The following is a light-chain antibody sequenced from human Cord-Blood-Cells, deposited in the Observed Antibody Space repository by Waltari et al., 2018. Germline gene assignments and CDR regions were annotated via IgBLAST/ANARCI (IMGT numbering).Light chain of an antibody. V-gene: IGKV1-9*01. CDR2: AAS. CDR3: QQLNSYPLT. CDR1: QGISSY. Sequence: DLQLTQSPSSLSAPVGDRVPITCRASQGISSYLAWYQQKPGKAPKLLIYAASTLQSGVPSRFSGSGSGTEFTLTISSLQPEDFATYYCQQLNSYPLTFGGGTKVEIK. J-gene: IGKJ4*01.